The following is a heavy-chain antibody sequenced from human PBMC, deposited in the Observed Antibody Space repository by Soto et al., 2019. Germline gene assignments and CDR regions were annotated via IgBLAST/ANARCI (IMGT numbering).Heavy chain of an antibody. J-gene: IGHJ4*02. D-gene: IGHD5-18*01. V-gene: IGHV3-30-3*01. CDR3: ARSSFVDTAMVGTYFDY. CDR1: GFTFSSYA. Sequence: GGSLRLSCAASGFTFSSYAMHWVRQAPGKGLEWVAVISYDGSNKYYADSVKGRFTISRDNSKNTLYLQMNSLRAEDTAVYYCARSSFVDTAMVGTYFDYWGQGTLVTVSS. CDR2: ISYDGSNK.